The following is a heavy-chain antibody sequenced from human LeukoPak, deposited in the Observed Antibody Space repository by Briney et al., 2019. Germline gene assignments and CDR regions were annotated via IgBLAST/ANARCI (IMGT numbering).Heavy chain of an antibody. D-gene: IGHD3-9*01. CDR3: AKARDISTGYYKTPVGY. Sequence: GGSLRLSCAASGFTFSSYAMSWVRQAPRKGLEWVSGISGSGDNTYYADSVKGRFTISRDNSKSTLYLQMNSLTAEDTAVYYCAKARDISTGYYKTPVGYWGQGTLVTVSS. V-gene: IGHV3-23*01. CDR1: GFTFSSYA. J-gene: IGHJ4*02. CDR2: ISGSGDNT.